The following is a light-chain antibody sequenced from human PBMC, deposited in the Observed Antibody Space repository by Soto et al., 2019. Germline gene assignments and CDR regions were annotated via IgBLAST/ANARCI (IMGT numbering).Light chain of an antibody. CDR2: EAS. J-gene: IGKJ2*01. Sequence: EIVLTQSPATLSLSPGERATLSCRASQSVPNYLVWYQQKPGRAPRLLIYEASKRATGIPARFSGSGSGTDFTLTISSLEPEDFAVYYCQQRTNWQYTFGQGTKLEIK. V-gene: IGKV3-11*01. CDR3: QQRTNWQYT. CDR1: QSVPNY.